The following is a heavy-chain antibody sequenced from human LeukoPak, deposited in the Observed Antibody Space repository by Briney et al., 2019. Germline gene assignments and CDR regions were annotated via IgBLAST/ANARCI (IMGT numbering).Heavy chain of an antibody. CDR1: GFTVSSNY. CDR3: AKREPALRYFDWLSSGYGMDV. D-gene: IGHD3-9*01. J-gene: IGHJ6*02. CDR2: ISGSGGST. Sequence: GGSLRLSCAASGFTVSSNYMSWVRQAPGKGLEWVSAISGSGGSTYYADSVKGRFTISRDNSKNTLYLQMNSLRAEDTAVYYCAKREPALRYFDWLSSGYGMDVWGQGTTVTVSS. V-gene: IGHV3-23*01.